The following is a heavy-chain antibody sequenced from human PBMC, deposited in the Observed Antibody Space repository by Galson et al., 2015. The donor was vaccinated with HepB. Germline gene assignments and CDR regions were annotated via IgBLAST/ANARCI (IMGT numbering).Heavy chain of an antibody. CDR1: GFSLSTSEEG. J-gene: IGHJ4*02. CDR3: AHRHADYNYERIYFDY. D-gene: IGHD5-18*01. Sequence: PALVKPTQTLTLTCTFSGFSLSTSEEGVGWIRQPPGKALEWLALIYWNDDKRYSPSLKSRLTITKDTSKNQVVLLMTNVGPVDTATYYCAHRHADYNYERIYFDYWGQGTLVTVSS. V-gene: IGHV2-5*01. CDR2: IYWNDDK.